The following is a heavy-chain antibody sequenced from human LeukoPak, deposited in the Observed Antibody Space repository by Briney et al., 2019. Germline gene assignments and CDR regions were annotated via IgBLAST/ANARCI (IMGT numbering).Heavy chain of an antibody. D-gene: IGHD2-2*01. J-gene: IGHJ2*01. CDR3: ARAGGIVVVPAARMWYFDL. CDR2: IYYSGST. V-gene: IGHV4-31*03. CDR1: GVSISSGGYY. Sequence: SQTLSLTCTVSGVSISSGGYYWRWLRQHPGKGLEWIGYIYYSGSTYYNPSLKSRVTISVDTSKNQFSLKLSSVTAADTAVYYCARAGGIVVVPAARMWYFDLWGRGTLVTVSS.